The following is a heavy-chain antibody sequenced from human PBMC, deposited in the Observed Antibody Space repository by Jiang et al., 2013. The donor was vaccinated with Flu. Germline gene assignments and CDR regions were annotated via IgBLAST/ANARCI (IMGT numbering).Heavy chain of an antibody. CDR2: IYYRSKWLN. CDR3: ARAGMAVAGHNWFDP. D-gene: IGHD6-19*01. J-gene: IGHJ5*02. CDR1: GDSVSSNSAG. Sequence: GLVKPSQTLSLTCAISGDSVSSNSAGWNWIRQSPSRGLEWLGRIYYRSKWLNEYAASVKSRITINPDTSKNQFSLQLNSVTPEDTAVYYCARAGMAVAGHNWFDPWGQGTLVTVSS. V-gene: IGHV6-1*01.